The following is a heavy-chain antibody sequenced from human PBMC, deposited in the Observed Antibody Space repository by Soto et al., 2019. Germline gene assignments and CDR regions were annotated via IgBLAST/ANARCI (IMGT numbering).Heavy chain of an antibody. Sequence: EVQLLESGGGLVQPGGSLRLSCAASGFTFSSYAMSWVRQAPGKGLEWVSAISGSGGSTYYADSVKGRFTISRDNSKNTLYLQMNSLRAKDTAVYYCAKGQFLYSSSEADYWGQGTLVTVSS. D-gene: IGHD6-6*01. CDR2: ISGSGGST. CDR3: AKGQFLYSSSEADY. V-gene: IGHV3-23*01. J-gene: IGHJ4*02. CDR1: GFTFSSYA.